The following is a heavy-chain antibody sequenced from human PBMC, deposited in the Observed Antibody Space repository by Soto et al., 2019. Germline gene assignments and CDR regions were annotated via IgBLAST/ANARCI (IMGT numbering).Heavy chain of an antibody. D-gene: IGHD4-17*01. Sequence: QVQLQESGPGLVKPPETLSLTCTVSGGSISSYYWSWIRQPAGKGLEWIGRIYTSGSTNYNPSLKSRVTMSVDTSKNQFSLKLSSVTAADTAVYYCARSKTVTTFNWFDPWGQGTLVTVSS. CDR3: ARSKTVTTFNWFDP. J-gene: IGHJ5*02. CDR2: IYTSGST. V-gene: IGHV4-4*07. CDR1: GGSISSYY.